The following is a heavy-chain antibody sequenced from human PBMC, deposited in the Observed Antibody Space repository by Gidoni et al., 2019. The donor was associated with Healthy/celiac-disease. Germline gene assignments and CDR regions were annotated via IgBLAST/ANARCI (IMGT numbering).Heavy chain of an antibody. Sequence: EVQLVESGGGLVQPGRSLRLSCAASGFTFDDYAMHWVRQAPGKGLEWVSGISWNSGSIGYADSVKGRFTISRDNAKNSLYLQMNSLRAEDTALYYCARPLDSRGGAFDIWSQGTMVTVSS. CDR2: ISWNSGSI. V-gene: IGHV3-9*01. CDR3: ARPLDSRGGAFDI. CDR1: GFTFDDYA. J-gene: IGHJ3*02. D-gene: IGHD3-10*01.